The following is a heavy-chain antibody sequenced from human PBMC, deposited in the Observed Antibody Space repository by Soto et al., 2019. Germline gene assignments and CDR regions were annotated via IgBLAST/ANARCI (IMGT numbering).Heavy chain of an antibody. CDR3: ARDGPITMIVVVITNAFDI. Sequence: QVQLVESGGGVVQPGRSLRLSCAASGFTFSSYAMHWVRQAPGKGLEWVAVISYDGSNKYYADSVKGRFTISRDNSKNTLYLQMNSLRAEDTAVYYCARDGPITMIVVVITNAFDIWGQGTMVTVSS. CDR2: ISYDGSNK. CDR1: GFTFSSYA. D-gene: IGHD3-22*01. J-gene: IGHJ3*02. V-gene: IGHV3-30-3*01.